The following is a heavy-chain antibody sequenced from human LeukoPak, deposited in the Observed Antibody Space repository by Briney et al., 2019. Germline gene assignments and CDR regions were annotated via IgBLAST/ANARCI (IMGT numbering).Heavy chain of an antibody. CDR2: ISADNGNT. J-gene: IGHJ4*02. Sequence: ASVRVSCKASGYTFSSYGITWVRQAPGQGLEWMGWISADNGNTNYAKKLQGRVTMTTDTSTSTAYMELRSLRSDDTAVYYCARVTYYYDRRGYYIEPVPPDYWGQGTLVTVSS. CDR1: GYTFSSYG. D-gene: IGHD3-22*01. V-gene: IGHV1-18*01. CDR3: ARVTYYYDRRGYYIEPVPPDY.